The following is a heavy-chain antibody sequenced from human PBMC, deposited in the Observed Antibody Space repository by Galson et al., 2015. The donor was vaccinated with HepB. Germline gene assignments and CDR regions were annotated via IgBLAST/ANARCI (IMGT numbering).Heavy chain of an antibody. Sequence: SVKLSCKASGYTFTDYYMHWVRQAPGQGLEWMGWINPNSGGTNYAQKFQGWVTMTRDTSISTAYMQLSRLRSDDTAVYYCASSGGWYNYYLDDWGHGTMVTVSS. CDR3: ASSGGWYNYYLDD. D-gene: IGHD1-1*01. J-gene: IGHJ4*01. V-gene: IGHV1-2*04. CDR1: GYTFTDYY. CDR2: INPNSGGT.